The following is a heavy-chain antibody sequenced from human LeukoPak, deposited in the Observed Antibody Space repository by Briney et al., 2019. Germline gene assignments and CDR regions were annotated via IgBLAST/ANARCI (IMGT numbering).Heavy chain of an antibody. CDR2: INPNSGGT. CDR1: GYSFTDYY. J-gene: IGHJ5*02. V-gene: IGHV1-2*02. D-gene: IGHD2-21*01. Sequence: ASVKVSCKTSGYSFTDYYMHWVRQAPGQGLEWMGWINPNSGGTSSAQKFQGRVTMTRDTSITTVYMEVRWLTSDDTAIYYCAKADRLHGGPYLIGPWGQGTLVTVSS. CDR3: AKADRLHGGPYLIGP.